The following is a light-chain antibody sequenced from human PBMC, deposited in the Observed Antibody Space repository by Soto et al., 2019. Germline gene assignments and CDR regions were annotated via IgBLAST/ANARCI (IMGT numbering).Light chain of an antibody. Sequence: QSVLTQPASVSGPPGQPITISCTGTSSDVGAYDYVSWYQHHPGKAPRLVIYDVTNRPSGISDRFSGSKSGNTASLTISGLLAEDEADYYCASYTTISTYVFGTGTKVTVL. V-gene: IGLV2-14*01. J-gene: IGLJ1*01. CDR2: DVT. CDR3: ASYTTISTYV. CDR1: SSDVGAYDY.